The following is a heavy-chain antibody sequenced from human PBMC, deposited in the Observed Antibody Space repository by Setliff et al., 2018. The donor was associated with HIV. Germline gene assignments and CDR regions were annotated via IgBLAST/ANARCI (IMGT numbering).Heavy chain of an antibody. J-gene: IGHJ4*02. CDR3: TTGTRLVD. V-gene: IGHV3-15*01. D-gene: IGHD2-21*01. CDR2: IKSETDGGTV. CDR1: GFSFSNAW. Sequence: PGGSLRLSCVASGFSFSNAWMSWVRQAPGKGLEWVGRIKSETDGGTVDYAAPVKGRFTISRDDSKDTLYLEMNSLKSEDTAVYYCTTGTRLVDWGQGALVTVSS.